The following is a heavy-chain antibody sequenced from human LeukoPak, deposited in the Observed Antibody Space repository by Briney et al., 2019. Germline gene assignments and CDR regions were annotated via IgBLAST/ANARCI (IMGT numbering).Heavy chain of an antibody. D-gene: IGHD2-8*02. J-gene: IGHJ5*01. CDR1: GFTFDNYG. Sequence: GGSLRLSCAASGFTFDNYGLNWVRQAPGKGLEWVSSINSRGTYIYHSDSVKGRFTISRDNAQNSLSLQMNSLRAGDTAIYYCARSVGWGNPLFDFWGQGTLVTVSS. CDR2: INSRGTYI. V-gene: IGHV3-21*01. CDR3: ARSVGWGNPLFDF.